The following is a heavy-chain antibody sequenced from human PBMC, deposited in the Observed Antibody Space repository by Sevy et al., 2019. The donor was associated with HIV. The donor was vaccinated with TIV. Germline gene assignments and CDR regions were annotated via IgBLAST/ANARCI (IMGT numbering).Heavy chain of an antibody. J-gene: IGHJ3*02. Sequence: SETLSLTCTVSGGSIGRYYWSWIRQSPGRGLEWIGYIYYTGSTDYNSSLKSRVTISLDTSNNQFSLSLNSVTAADTAVYYCARDAGNYHDSSNYYYVFAFDIWGQGTLVTVSS. CDR2: IYYTGST. D-gene: IGHD3-22*01. CDR1: GGSIGRYY. V-gene: IGHV4-59*01. CDR3: ARDAGNYHDSSNYYYVFAFDI.